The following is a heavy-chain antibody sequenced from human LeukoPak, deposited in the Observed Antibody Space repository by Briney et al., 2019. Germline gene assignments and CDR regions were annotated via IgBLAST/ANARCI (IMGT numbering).Heavy chain of an antibody. CDR3: AKRVPYSSSSVYFDN. CDR2: VSDSGSDT. D-gene: IGHD6-6*01. CDR1: GFTFSNHG. Sequence: PGGSLRLSCAASGFTFSNHGMSWVRQASGKGLEWVSAVSDSGSDTYYADSVKGHFTVSRDNSKNTLYLQMNSLRAEDTAVYYCAKRVPYSSSSVYFDNWGQGTLVTVSS. V-gene: IGHV3-23*01. J-gene: IGHJ4*02.